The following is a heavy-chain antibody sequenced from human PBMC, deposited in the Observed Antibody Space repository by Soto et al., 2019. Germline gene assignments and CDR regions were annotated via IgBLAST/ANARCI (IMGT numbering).Heavy chain of an antibody. Sequence: SETLSLTCTVSGGSISSGDYYWSWIRQPPGKGLEWIGYIYYSGSTYYNPSLKSRVTISVDTSKNQFSLKLSSVTAADTAVYYCARGGRGYSYGYLDPWGQGTLVTVSS. J-gene: IGHJ5*02. CDR1: GGSISSGDYY. V-gene: IGHV4-30-4*02. D-gene: IGHD5-18*01. CDR2: IYYSGST. CDR3: ARGGRGYSYGYLDP.